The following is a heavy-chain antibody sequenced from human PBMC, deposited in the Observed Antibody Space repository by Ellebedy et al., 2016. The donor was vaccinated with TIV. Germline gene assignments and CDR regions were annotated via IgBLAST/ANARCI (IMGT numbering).Heavy chain of an antibody. J-gene: IGHJ5*02. CDR2: ISGGGGTT. Sequence: PGGSLRLSCSASGFTFTSYAMHWVRQAPGQGLEWVSAISGGGGTTYYADSVKGRFTISRDNSKSTLYLQMNSLRADDTAVYYCAKLPTVSPGRDWLDPWGQGTLVTVSS. D-gene: IGHD4-17*01. V-gene: IGHV3-23*01. CDR3: AKLPTVSPGRDWLDP. CDR1: GFTFTSYA.